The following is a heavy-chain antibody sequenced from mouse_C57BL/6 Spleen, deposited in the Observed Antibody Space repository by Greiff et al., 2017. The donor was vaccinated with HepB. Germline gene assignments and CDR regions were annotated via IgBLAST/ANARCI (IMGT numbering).Heavy chain of an antibody. Sequence: VQLQQSGAELVRPGASVKLSCTASGFNIKDDYMHWVKQRPEQGLEWIGWIDPENGDTEYASKFQGKATITADTSSNTAYLQLSSLTSEDTAVYYGTSGLYYDYGASGYWGQGTTLTVSS. V-gene: IGHV14-4*01. CDR2: IDPENGDT. CDR3: TSGLYYDYGASGY. D-gene: IGHD2-4*01. CDR1: GFNIKDDY. J-gene: IGHJ2*01.